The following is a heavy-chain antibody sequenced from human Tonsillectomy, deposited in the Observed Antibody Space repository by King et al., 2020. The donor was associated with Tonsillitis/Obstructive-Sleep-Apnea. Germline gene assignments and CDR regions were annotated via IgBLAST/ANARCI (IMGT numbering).Heavy chain of an antibody. J-gene: IGHJ6*03. CDR1: GFTFSSYW. V-gene: IGHV3-74*01. Sequence: VQLVESGGGLVQPGGSLRLSCAASGFTFSSYWMHWVRQAPGKGLVWVSRINCDGSSTSYADSVKGRFSISRDNAKNTLYLQMNSLRAEDTAVYYCARGGNVWSGYAYYMDVWGKGTTVTVSS. CDR2: INCDGSST. CDR3: ARGGNVWSGYAYYMDV. D-gene: IGHD3-3*01.